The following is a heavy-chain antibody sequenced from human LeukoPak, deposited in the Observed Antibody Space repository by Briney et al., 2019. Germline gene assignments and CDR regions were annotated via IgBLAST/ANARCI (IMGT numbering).Heavy chain of an antibody. V-gene: IGHV3-11*01. CDR3: ARGGELDYYYYYGMDV. D-gene: IGHD3-3*02. J-gene: IGHJ6*02. CDR1: GFTFSDYY. Sequence: GGSLRLSCAASGFTFSDYYMSWIRRAPGKGLEWVSYISSSGSTIYYADSVKGRFTISRDNAKNSLYLQMNSLRAEDTAVYYCARGGELDYYYYYGMDVWGQGTTVTVSS. CDR2: ISSSGSTI.